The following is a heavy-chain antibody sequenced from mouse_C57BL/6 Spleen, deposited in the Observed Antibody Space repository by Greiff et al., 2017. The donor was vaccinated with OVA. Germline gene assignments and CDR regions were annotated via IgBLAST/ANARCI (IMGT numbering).Heavy chain of an antibody. CDR1: GYAFTNYL. CDR3: ARLEITTGFAY. D-gene: IGHD1-1*01. V-gene: IGHV1-54*01. J-gene: IGHJ3*01. CDR2: INPGSGGT. Sequence: VQLQESGAELVRPGTSVKVSCKASGYAFTNYLIEWVKQRPGQGLEWIGVINPGSGGTNYNEKFKGKATLTADKSSSTAYMQLSSLTSEDSAVYFCARLEITTGFAYWGQGTLDTVSA.